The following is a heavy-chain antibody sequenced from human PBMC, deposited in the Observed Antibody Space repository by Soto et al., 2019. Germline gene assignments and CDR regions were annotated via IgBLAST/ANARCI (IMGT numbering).Heavy chain of an antibody. J-gene: IGHJ5*02. V-gene: IGHV4-4*02. CDR2: IYHSGRP. D-gene: IGHD2-15*01. Sequence: SETLSLSCAVSGGSIRSSTWWCWVRQPPGKGLEWLGQIYHSGRPHSIPSLKIRVTISVDKPKSPVSLKLSSVTAADTIVYFCARAGLKCGFDPWGHGTLVTVS. CDR3: ARAGLKCGFDP. CDR1: GGSIRSSTW.